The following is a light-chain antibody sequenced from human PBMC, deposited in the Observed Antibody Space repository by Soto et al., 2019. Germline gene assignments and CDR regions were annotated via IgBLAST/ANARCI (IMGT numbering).Light chain of an antibody. CDR2: AAS. CDR1: QDIHNY. V-gene: IGKV1-8*01. J-gene: IGKJ1*01. CDR3: QQYYNYPWT. Sequence: AVLLTQSPSSFSASTGDRATITCRASQDIHNYLAWYQQVPGKAPKLLLYAASILQTGVPSRFSGSGSGTDFTLTIAGLQSEDFATYFCQQYYNYPWTFGQGTTVE.